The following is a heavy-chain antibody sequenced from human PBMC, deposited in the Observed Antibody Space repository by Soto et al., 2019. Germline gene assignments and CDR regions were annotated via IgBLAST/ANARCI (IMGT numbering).Heavy chain of an antibody. J-gene: IGHJ4*02. CDR3: TTDRGSSGYSVQY. D-gene: IGHD3-22*01. V-gene: IGHV3-15*01. CDR2: IKSKTDGGTT. Sequence: EVQLVESGGGLVKPGGSLRLSCAASGFTFSNAWMSWVRQAPGKGLEWVGRIKSKTDGGTTDYAAPVKGRFTISRDDTKNTLYLQMNSLKTEDTAVYCGTTDRGSSGYSVQYWGQGTLVTVSS. CDR1: GFTFSNAW.